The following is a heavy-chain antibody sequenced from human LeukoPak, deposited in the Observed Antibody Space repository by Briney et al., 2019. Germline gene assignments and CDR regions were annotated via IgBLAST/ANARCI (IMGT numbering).Heavy chain of an antibody. D-gene: IGHD2-2*02. CDR2: INHSGST. V-gene: IGHV4-34*01. J-gene: IGHJ4*02. CDR1: NGFFSGHY. Sequence: SETLSLTCAVYNGFFSGHYWTWIRQPPGKGLEWIGEINHSGSTNYNPSLKSRVTISVDTSQNQFSLSLRSVTAADTAVYYCARIEGYCSSTSCYTWDYFDYWGQGTLVTVSS. CDR3: ARIEGYCSSTSCYTWDYFDY.